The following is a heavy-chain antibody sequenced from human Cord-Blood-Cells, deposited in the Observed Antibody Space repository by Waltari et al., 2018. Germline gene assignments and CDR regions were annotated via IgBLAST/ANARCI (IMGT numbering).Heavy chain of an antibody. Sequence: QVQLQESGPGLVKPSETLSLTCTVSGGSVSSGSYYWSWIRQPPGKGLEWIGYIYYSGGTTYNPSLKSRVTISVDTSKNQFSLKLSSVTAADTAVYYCARDLIAAAGLVSDGMDVWGQGTTVTVSS. J-gene: IGHJ6*02. V-gene: IGHV4-61*01. D-gene: IGHD6-13*01. CDR1: GGSVSSGSYY. CDR2: IYYSGGT. CDR3: ARDLIAAAGLVSDGMDV.